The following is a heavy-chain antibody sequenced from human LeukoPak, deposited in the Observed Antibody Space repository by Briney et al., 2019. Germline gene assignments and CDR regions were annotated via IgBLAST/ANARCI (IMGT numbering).Heavy chain of an antibody. CDR2: INSDGSST. V-gene: IGHV3-74*01. CDR3: AREYGDGYNSYGMDV. J-gene: IGHJ6*02. CDR1: GFTFEDYS. Sequence: GGSLRLSCAASGFTFEDYSMHWLRQAPGKGLVWVSRINSDGSSTSYADSVKGRFTISRDNAKNTLYLQMNSLRAEDTAVYYCAREYGDGYNSYGMDVWGQGTTVTVSS. D-gene: IGHD5-24*01.